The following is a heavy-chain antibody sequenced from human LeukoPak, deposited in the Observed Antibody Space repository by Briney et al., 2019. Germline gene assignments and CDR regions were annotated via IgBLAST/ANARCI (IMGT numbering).Heavy chain of an antibody. CDR2: IYYSGST. Sequence: SETLSLTCTVSGVSISSYYWSWIRQPPGKGLEWIGYIYYSGSTNYNPSLKSRVTISVDTSKNQFSLKLSSVTAADTAVYYCARSGGCSGGSCYVDYWGQGTLVTVSS. J-gene: IGHJ4*02. CDR3: ARSGGCSGGSCYVDY. CDR1: GVSISSYY. V-gene: IGHV4-59*01. D-gene: IGHD2-15*01.